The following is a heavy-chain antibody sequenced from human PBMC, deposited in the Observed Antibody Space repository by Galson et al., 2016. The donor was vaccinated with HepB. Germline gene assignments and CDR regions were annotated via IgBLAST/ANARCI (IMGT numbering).Heavy chain of an antibody. CDR2: ISRTSRYK. D-gene: IGHD1-26*01. J-gene: IGHJ4*02. Sequence: CAASGFSFSGYTMVWVRQAPGHGLEWVSSISRTSRYKHWADSLEGRFAVSRDNGRASMYLQMNSLRVEDTAVYYCARAQGDTPGDDGHFDSWGQGTLVTVSS. CDR1: GFSFSGYT. CDR3: ARAQGDTPGDDGHFDS. V-gene: IGHV3-21*06.